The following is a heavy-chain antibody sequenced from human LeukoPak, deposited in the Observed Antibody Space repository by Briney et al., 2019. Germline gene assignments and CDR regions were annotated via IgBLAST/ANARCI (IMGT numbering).Heavy chain of an antibody. J-gene: IGHJ4*02. CDR2: ISGSGGGT. V-gene: IGHV3-23*01. CDR3: AREMQLAIEH. CDR1: GFTFSSYA. Sequence: GGSLRLSCAASGFTFSSYAMSWVRQAPGKGLEWVSDISGSGGGTYYADSVKGRFTISRDNSKNTLYLQMNSLRAEDTAVYYCAREMQLAIEHWGQGTLVTVSS. D-gene: IGHD6-13*01.